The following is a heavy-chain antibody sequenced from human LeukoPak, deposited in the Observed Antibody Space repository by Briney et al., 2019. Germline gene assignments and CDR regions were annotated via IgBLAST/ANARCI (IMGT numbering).Heavy chain of an antibody. CDR3: ARGPTISETGYLDY. Sequence: SETLSLTCAVYGGSFSAYYWSWIRQSPGKGLEWIAEINHRGDTNYNPSVKSRVSISVDTSKNQFSLKVTSLTVADTAVYYCARGPTISETGYLDYWGQGTLVTVSS. J-gene: IGHJ4*03. V-gene: IGHV4-34*01. CDR2: INHRGDT. D-gene: IGHD1-1*01. CDR1: GGSFSAYY.